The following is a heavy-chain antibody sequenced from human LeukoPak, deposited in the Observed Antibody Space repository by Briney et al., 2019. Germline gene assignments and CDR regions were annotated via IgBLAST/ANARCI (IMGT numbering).Heavy chain of an antibody. Sequence: PGGSLRLSCAASGLTFSNYAMSWVRQAPGKGLEWGSPISGSGGSTYYADSVKGRFTISRDNSKNTLYLQMNSLRAEDTAVYYCAKESRYYDILTGGDYWGQGTLVTVSS. CDR3: AKESRYYDILTGGDY. CDR1: GLTFSNYA. V-gene: IGHV3-23*01. CDR2: ISGSGGST. D-gene: IGHD3-9*01. J-gene: IGHJ4*02.